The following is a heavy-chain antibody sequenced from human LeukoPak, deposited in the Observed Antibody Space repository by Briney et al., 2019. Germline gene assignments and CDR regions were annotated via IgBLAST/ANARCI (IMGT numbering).Heavy chain of an antibody. CDR1: GFTFSSYA. CDR3: AKDRRIAVAGSLPGDY. V-gene: IGHV3-30*04. CDR2: ISYDGSNK. D-gene: IGHD6-19*01. Sequence: GGSLRLSCAASGFTFSSYAMHWVRQAPGKGLEWVEVISYDGSNKYYADTVKGRFTISRDNTKTTLYLQMNSLRAEDTAVYYCAKDRRIAVAGSLPGDYWGQGTLVTVSS. J-gene: IGHJ4*02.